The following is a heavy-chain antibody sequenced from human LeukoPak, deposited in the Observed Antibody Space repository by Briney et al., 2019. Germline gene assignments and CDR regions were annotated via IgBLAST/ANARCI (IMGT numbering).Heavy chain of an antibody. D-gene: IGHD1-26*01. Sequence: GGSLRLSCAASGFTFSTYWMSWVRQAPGKGLEWVANIKQDGSEKNYVDSVKGRFTISRDNAKNSSYLQMNSLRDDDTAVYYCARALVGTTSWGQGTLVTVSS. CDR3: ARALVGTTS. CDR2: IKQDGSEK. CDR1: GFTFSTYW. J-gene: IGHJ4*02. V-gene: IGHV3-7*01.